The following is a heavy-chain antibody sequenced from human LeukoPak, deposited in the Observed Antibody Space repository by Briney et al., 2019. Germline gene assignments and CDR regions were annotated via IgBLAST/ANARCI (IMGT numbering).Heavy chain of an antibody. J-gene: IGHJ4*02. V-gene: IGHV3-23*01. Sequence: GGSLRLSCAASGFTFSSYAMSWVRQAPGKGLEWVSGISGGGGSTYYADSVKGRFTISRDNAKNSLYLQMNSLRAEDTALYYCAKDRHYDFWSGAPGFDYWGQGTLVTVSS. CDR3: AKDRHYDFWSGAPGFDY. D-gene: IGHD3-3*01. CDR2: ISGGGGST. CDR1: GFTFSSYA.